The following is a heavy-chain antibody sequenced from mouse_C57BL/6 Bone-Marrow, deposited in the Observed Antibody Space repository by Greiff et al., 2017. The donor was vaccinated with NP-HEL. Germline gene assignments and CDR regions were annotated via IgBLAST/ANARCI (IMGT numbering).Heavy chain of an antibody. Sequence: VQLKESGPELVKPGASVKMSCKASGYTFTDYNMHWVKQSHGKSLEWIGYINPNNGGTSYNQKFKGKATLTVNKSSSTAYMELRSLTSEDSAVYYCARSRYYYGSSGDWYFDVWGTGTTVTVSS. J-gene: IGHJ1*03. CDR3: ARSRYYYGSSGDWYFDV. D-gene: IGHD1-1*01. CDR2: INPNNGGT. CDR1: GYTFTDYN. V-gene: IGHV1-22*01.